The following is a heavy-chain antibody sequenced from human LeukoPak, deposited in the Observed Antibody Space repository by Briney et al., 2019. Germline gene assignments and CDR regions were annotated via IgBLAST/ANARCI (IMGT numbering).Heavy chain of an antibody. CDR3: ARVGGYYYYYMDV. CDR1: GYTFTGYY. D-gene: IGHD1-26*01. V-gene: IGHV1-2*02. CDR2: INPNSGGT. J-gene: IGHJ6*03. Sequence: ASVKVSCKASGYTFTGYYMHWVRQAPGQGLEWMGWINPNSGGTNYAQKFQGRVTMTRNTSISTAYMELSRLRSDDTAVYYCARVGGYYYYYMDVWGKGTTVTVSS.